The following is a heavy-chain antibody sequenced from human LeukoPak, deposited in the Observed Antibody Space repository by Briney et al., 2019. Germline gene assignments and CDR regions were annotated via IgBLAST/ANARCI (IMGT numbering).Heavy chain of an antibody. CDR2: IYPGDSDT. CDR1: GYSFTSYW. D-gene: IGHD3-9*01. CDR3: ARRLTMYYDILTQHRDDAFDI. J-gene: IGHJ3*02. Sequence: GESLKISCKGSGYSFTSYWIGWVRQMPGKGLEWMGIIYPGDSDTRYSPSFQGQVTMSADKSSSSAYLQWSSLKASDTAMYYCARRLTMYYDILTQHRDDAFDIWGQGTMVTVSS. V-gene: IGHV5-51*01.